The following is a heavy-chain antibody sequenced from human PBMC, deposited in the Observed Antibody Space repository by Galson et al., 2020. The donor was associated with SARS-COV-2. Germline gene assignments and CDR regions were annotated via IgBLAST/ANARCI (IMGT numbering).Heavy chain of an antibody. D-gene: IGHD6-19*01. V-gene: IGHV4-34*01. J-gene: IGHJ4*02. CDR3: ARAQWLVFLAYFDY. CDR2: INHSGST. CDR1: GGSFSGYY. Sequence: SETLSLTCAVYGGSFSGYYWSWIRQPPGKGLEWIGEINHSGSTNYNPSLKSRVTISVDTSKNQFSLKLSSVTAADTAVYYCARAQWLVFLAYFDYWGQGTLVTVSS.